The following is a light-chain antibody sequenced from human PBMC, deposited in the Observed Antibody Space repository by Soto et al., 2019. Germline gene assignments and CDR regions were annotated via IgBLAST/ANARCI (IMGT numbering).Light chain of an antibody. CDR1: SSNIGDNT. CDR2: SNY. CDR3: ATWDDSLNGVV. V-gene: IGLV1-44*01. Sequence: QLVLTQPPSASGTSGQRVTISCSGSSSNIGDNTVSWFQQVPGMAPKLLIFSNYQRPSGVPDRFSGSKSGTSASLAISGLQSEDETEYYCATWDDSLNGVVFGGGTKLTVL. J-gene: IGLJ2*01.